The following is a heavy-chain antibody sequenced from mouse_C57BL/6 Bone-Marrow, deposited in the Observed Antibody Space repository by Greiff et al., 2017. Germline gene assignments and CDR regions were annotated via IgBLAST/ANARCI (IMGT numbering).Heavy chain of an antibody. CDR1: GYTFTDYY. Sequence: EVQLQQSGPELVKPGASVKISCKASGYTFTDYYMNWVKQSHGKSLEWIGDINPNNGGTSYNQKFKGKATLTVDKSSSTAYMELRSLTSEDSAVYYCASSEGNDGYPDDYWGQGTTLTVSS. CDR2: INPNNGGT. V-gene: IGHV1-26*01. J-gene: IGHJ2*01. D-gene: IGHD2-3*01. CDR3: ASSEGNDGYPDDY.